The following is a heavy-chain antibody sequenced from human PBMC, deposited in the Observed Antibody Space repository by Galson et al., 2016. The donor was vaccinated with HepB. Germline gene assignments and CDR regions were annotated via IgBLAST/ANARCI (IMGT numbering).Heavy chain of an antibody. D-gene: IGHD5-18*01. V-gene: IGHV2-5*02. CDR1: GFSLTTRGVG. Sequence: PALVKPTQTLTLTCTFSGFSLTTRGVGVGWIRQPPGKALEWLALIYWDDDKRYSPSLKTRLTITKDTSKSQVVLTMTNMDVVDTATYYCANSAVDPRMGTPYFYYGFDVWGQGTTVIVSS. CDR2: IYWDDDK. CDR3: ANSAVDPRMGTPYFYYGFDV. J-gene: IGHJ6*02.